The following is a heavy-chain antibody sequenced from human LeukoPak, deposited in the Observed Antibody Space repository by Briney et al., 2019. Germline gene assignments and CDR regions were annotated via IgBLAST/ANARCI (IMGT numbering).Heavy chain of an antibody. CDR1: GGSFSGYY. CDR2: INHSGST. V-gene: IGHV4-34*01. CDR3: ARGLRGYSYGSFDY. D-gene: IGHD5-18*01. Sequence: ETLSLTCAVYGGSFSGYYWSWIRQPPGKGLEWIGEINHSGSTNYNPSLKSRVTISVDTSKNQFSLKLSSVTAADTAVYYCARGLRGYSYGSFDYWGQGTLVTVSS. J-gene: IGHJ4*02.